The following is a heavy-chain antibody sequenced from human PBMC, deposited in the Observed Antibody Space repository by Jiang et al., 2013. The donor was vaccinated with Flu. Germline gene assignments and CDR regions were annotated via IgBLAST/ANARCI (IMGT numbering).Heavy chain of an antibody. CDR3: ARDNYSGSISTLDL. CDR2: IDMNTGRP. J-gene: IGHJ5*02. D-gene: IGHD3-10*01. Sequence: QSGAEVKKSGASVKVSCKASGYSFTGYAVNWVRQATGPGFEWMGWIDMNTGRPTYAQGFTGRFVFSLDTSVSTAYLQINSLEPDDTAVYYCARDNYSGSISTLDLWGQGTLVTVSS. V-gene: IGHV7-4-1*02. CDR1: GYSFTGYA.